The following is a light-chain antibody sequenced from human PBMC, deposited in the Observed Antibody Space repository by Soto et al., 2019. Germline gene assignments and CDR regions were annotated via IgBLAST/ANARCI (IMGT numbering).Light chain of an antibody. CDR3: QQRSNWPRYT. Sequence: EIVLTQSPATLSWSPGERATLSCRASQSVSRYLAWYQQKPGQAPRLLIYDASNRATGIPARFSGSGSGTDFTLTISSLEPEDFAVYYCQQRSNWPRYTFGQGTKLEIK. CDR2: DAS. V-gene: IGKV3-11*01. CDR1: QSVSRY. J-gene: IGKJ2*01.